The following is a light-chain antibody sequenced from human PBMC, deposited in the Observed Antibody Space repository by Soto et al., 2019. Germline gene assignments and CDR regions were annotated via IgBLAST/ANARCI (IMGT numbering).Light chain of an antibody. Sequence: QSVLTQPPSVSGAPGQRVTISCTGSSSNIGAGYDVHWYQQLPGTAPKLLIYGNSNRPSGVPDRFSGSKSGPSASLAITGLQAEDEADYYCQSYDSSLSGCVFGGGTQLTVL. J-gene: IGLJ2*01. CDR2: GNS. CDR3: QSYDSSLSGCV. V-gene: IGLV1-40*01. CDR1: SSNIGAGYD.